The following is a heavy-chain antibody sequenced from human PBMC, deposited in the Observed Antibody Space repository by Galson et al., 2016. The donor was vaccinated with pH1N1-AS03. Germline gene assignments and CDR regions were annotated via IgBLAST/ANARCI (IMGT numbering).Heavy chain of an antibody. J-gene: IGHJ6*02. D-gene: IGHD3-10*01. CDR3: AGRSSVLYSYGSDV. Sequence: SETLSLTCSVSGDSLDTFSWTWIRQPPGKGLEWIGFTFYVGSTHYNPSLKSRITISVDTSKNLFSLPLKSVTPADTAVYYCAGRSSVLYSYGSDVWGQGTTVIVSS. CDR1: GDSLDTFS. CDR2: TFYVGST. V-gene: IGHV4-59*01.